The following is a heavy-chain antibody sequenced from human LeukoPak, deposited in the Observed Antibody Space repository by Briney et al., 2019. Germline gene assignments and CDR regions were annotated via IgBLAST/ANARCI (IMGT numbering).Heavy chain of an antibody. CDR3: ARSLIVPNWFDP. D-gene: IGHD2/OR15-2a*01. Sequence: GSSVKVSCKASGGTFSSYAISWVRQAPGQGLERMGRIIPIFGTANYAQKFQGRVTITTDESTSTAYMELSSLRSEDTAVYYCARSLIVPNWFDPWGQGTLVTVSS. V-gene: IGHV1-69*05. J-gene: IGHJ5*02. CDR2: IIPIFGTA. CDR1: GGTFSSYA.